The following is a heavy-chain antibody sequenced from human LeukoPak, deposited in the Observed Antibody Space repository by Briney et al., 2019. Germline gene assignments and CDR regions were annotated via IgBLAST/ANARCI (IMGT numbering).Heavy chain of an antibody. J-gene: IGHJ4*02. CDR3: ARDVSNPRYHFDY. CDR1: GYTFTGYY. CDR2: INPNSGGT. D-gene: IGHD2/OR15-2a*01. V-gene: IGHV1-2*06. Sequence: ASVKVSCKASGYTFTGYYMHWVRRAPGQGLEWMGRINPNSGGTNYAQKFQGRVTMTRDTSISTAYMELSRLRSDDTAVYYCARDVSNPRYHFDYWGQGTLVTVSS.